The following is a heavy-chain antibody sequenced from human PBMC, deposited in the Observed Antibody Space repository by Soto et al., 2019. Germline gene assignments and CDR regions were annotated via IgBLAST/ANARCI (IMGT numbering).Heavy chain of an antibody. CDR1: GGSISSYY. V-gene: IGHV4-4*07. Sequence: PSETLSLTCTVSGGSISSYYWSWIRHPAGKGLEWIGRIYTSGSTNYNPSLKSRVTMSVDTSKNQFSLKLSSVTAADTAVYYCARESAIFGVVITYYFDYWGQGTLVTVSS. CDR3: ARESAIFGVVITYYFDY. D-gene: IGHD3-3*01. CDR2: IYTSGST. J-gene: IGHJ4*02.